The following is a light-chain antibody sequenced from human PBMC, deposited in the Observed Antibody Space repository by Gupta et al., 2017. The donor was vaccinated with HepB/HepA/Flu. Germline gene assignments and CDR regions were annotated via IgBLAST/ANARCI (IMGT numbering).Light chain of an antibody. J-gene: IGKJ2*01. CDR2: GAS. Sequence: DIQMTQSPPSLSASVGDRVTMTCRASQSINTYLNWYQQKPGNPPRLLIFGASTLQSGVPSRFSGSGSGTEFTLTISSVQLEDFATYSCQQSHSDPYTFGPGTKVDIK. CDR3: QQSHSDPYT. CDR1: QSINTY. V-gene: IGKV1-39*01.